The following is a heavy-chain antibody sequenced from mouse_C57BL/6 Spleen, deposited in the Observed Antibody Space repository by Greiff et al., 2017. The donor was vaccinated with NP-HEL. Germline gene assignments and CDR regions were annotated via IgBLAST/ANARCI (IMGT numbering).Heavy chain of an antibody. Sequence: EVKLQESGPGLVKPSPSLSLTCTVTGYSITSGYGWNWIRQFPGNKLEWMGYISYSGSTNYNPYLKSRISITRDTSKNQFFLQLNSVTTEDTATYYCARTARIKYWGQGTTLTVSS. CDR2: ISYSGST. D-gene: IGHD1-2*01. CDR3: ARTARIKY. V-gene: IGHV3-2*02. J-gene: IGHJ2*01. CDR1: GYSITSGYG.